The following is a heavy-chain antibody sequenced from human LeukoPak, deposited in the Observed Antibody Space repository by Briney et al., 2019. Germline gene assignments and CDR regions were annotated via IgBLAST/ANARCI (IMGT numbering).Heavy chain of an antibody. V-gene: IGHV3-9*03. D-gene: IGHD3-22*01. CDR2: ISWNSGSI. J-gene: IGHJ4*02. CDR3: AKDRGYDSSGYWFDY. CDR1: GFTFDDYA. Sequence: GRSLRLSCAASGFTFDDYAMHWVRQTPGKGLEWVSGISWNSGSIGYADSVKGRFTISRDNAKNSLYLQMNSLRAEDMALYYCAKDRGYDSSGYWFDYWGQGTLVTVSS.